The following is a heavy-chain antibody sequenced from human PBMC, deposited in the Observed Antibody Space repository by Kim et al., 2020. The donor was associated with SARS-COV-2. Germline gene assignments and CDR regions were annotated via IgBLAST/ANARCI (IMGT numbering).Heavy chain of an antibody. CDR3: ARHPVVVVVAALFDY. J-gene: IGHJ4*02. Sequence: PSLKSRVPRSVDTSKNQFSLKLSSVTAADTAVYYCARHPVVVVVAALFDYWGQGTLVTVSS. D-gene: IGHD2-15*01. V-gene: IGHV4-39*01.